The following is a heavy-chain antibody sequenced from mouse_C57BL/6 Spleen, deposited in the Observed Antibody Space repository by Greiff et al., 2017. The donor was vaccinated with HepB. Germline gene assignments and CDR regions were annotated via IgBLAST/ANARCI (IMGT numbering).Heavy chain of an antibody. Sequence: EVQLVESGPGLVKPSQSLSLTCSVTGYSITSGYYWNWIRQFPGNKLEWMGYISYDGSNNYNPSLKNRISITRDTSKNQFFLKLNSVTTEDTATYYCARLLRYFDVWGTGTTVTVSS. J-gene: IGHJ1*03. CDR2: ISYDGSN. CDR3: ARLLRYFDV. V-gene: IGHV3-6*01. D-gene: IGHD1-1*01. CDR1: GYSITSGYY.